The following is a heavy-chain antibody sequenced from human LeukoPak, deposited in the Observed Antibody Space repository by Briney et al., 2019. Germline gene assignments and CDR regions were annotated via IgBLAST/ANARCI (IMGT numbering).Heavy chain of an antibody. CDR1: GFTFSSYA. D-gene: IGHD3-10*01. V-gene: IGHV3-30-3*01. CDR2: ISYDGSNK. Sequence: GRSLRLSCAASGFTFSSYAMHWVRQAPGKGLEWVAVISYDGSNKYYADSVKGRFTISRDNSKNTLYLQMNSRRAGDTAVDYCARETRITMVRGMDVWGQGTTVTVSS. CDR3: ARETRITMVRGMDV. J-gene: IGHJ6*02.